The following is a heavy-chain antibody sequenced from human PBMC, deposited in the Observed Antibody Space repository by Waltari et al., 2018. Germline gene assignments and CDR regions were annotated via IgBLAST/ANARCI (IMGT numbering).Heavy chain of an antibody. CDR1: GGTFSRYA. CDR3: ARDQHPSWYGFDY. V-gene: IGHV1-69*08. J-gene: IGHJ4*02. D-gene: IGHD6-13*01. CDR2: IILIFVTA. Sequence: VQLVQSGAEVKKPGSSVKVSCKASGGTFSRYAISWVRQAPGQGLEWMGRIILIFVTANYAQKFQGRVTITADKSTSTAYMKLSNLRSKDTAVYYCARDQHPSWYGFDYWGQGTLVTVSS.